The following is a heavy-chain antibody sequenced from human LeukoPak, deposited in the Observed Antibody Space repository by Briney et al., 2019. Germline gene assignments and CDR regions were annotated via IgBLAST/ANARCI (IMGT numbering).Heavy chain of an antibody. CDR2: IYYSGST. J-gene: IGHJ6*02. CDR1: GGSISSSTYY. V-gene: IGHV4-39*07. Sequence: PSETLSLTCSVSGGSISSSTYYWGWIRQPPGKGLEWIGSIYYSGSTYYNPSLKSRVTISVDTSKNQFSLKLSSVTAADTAVYYCARDPGQNYGMDVWGQGTTVTVSS. CDR3: ARDPGQNYGMDV.